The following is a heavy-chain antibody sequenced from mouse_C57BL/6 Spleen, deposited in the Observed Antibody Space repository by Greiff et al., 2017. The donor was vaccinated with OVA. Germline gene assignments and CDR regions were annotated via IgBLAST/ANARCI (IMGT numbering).Heavy chain of an antibody. J-gene: IGHJ3*01. CDR2: IHPNSGST. D-gene: IGHD3-2*02. Sequence: QVQLQQPGAELVKPGASVKLSCKASGYTFTSYWMHWVKQRPGQGLEWIGMIHPNSGSTNYNEKFKSKATLTVDKSSSTAYMQLSSLTSEDSAVYYCAREGDSSGYEAWFAYWGQGTLVTVSA. CDR3: AREGDSSGYEAWFAY. V-gene: IGHV1-64*01. CDR1: GYTFTSYW.